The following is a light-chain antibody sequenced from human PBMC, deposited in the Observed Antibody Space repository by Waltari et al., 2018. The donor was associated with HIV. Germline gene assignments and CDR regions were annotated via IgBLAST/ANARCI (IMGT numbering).Light chain of an antibody. J-gene: IGKJ2*01. Sequence: IQMTQSPSILSASVGDRVTITGRASQNVDSWLAWYQQRPGKAPKLLIYKASTLQYGFPARFTGSGSGTNFTLTINSLHPDDFATYYCQQYNSDFYTFGLGTRLDLK. CDR2: KAS. CDR3: QQYNSDFYT. CDR1: QNVDSW. V-gene: IGKV1-5*03.